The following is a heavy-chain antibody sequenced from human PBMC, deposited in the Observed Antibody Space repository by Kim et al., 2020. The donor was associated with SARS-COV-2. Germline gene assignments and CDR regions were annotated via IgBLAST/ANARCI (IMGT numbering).Heavy chain of an antibody. CDR2: IYYSGST. CDR3: ARQVGVSPGIPDY. Sequence: SETLSLTCTVSGGSISSSSYYWGWIRQPPGKGLEWIGSIYYSGSTYYNPSLKSRVTISVDTSKNQFSLKLSSVTAADTAVYYCARQVGVSPGIPDYWGQGTLVTVSS. CDR1: GGSISSSSYY. V-gene: IGHV4-39*01. J-gene: IGHJ4*02. D-gene: IGHD2-15*01.